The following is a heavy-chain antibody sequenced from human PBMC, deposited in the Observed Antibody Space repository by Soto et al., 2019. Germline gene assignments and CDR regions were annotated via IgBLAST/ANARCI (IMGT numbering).Heavy chain of an antibody. CDR1: GFTFSSYA. CDR3: AKRPWRYRTKYYLDY. CDR2: ISGSGGST. J-gene: IGHJ4*02. Sequence: EVQLLESGGGLVQPGGSLRLSCAASGFTFSSYAMSWVRQAPGKGLEWVSAISGSGGSTYYADSVKGRFTISRDNSKNTLYLQMNSLRVEDTAVYYCAKRPWRYRTKYYLDYWGQGTMVTVSS. D-gene: IGHD3-16*02. V-gene: IGHV3-23*01.